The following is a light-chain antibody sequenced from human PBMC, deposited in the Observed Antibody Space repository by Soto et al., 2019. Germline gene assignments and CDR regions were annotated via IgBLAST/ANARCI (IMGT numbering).Light chain of an antibody. Sequence: DIQMTQSPSSLSASVGDRVTITCQADQGISKSLSWYQQKPAMAPKLLIYDASNLETGVPSRFSGSGSGIDFTLTISSLQPEDFGRYYCQQYYDLPFTFGGGTKVEIK. V-gene: IGKV1-33*01. CDR2: DAS. J-gene: IGKJ4*01. CDR3: QQYYDLPFT. CDR1: QGISKS.